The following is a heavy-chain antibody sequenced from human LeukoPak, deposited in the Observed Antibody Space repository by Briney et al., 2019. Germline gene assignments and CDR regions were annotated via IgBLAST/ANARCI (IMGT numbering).Heavy chain of an antibody. V-gene: IGHV4-34*01. CDR2: INHSGNT. D-gene: IGHD3-9*01. CDR1: GGSFSGYY. Sequence: SETLSLTCAVYGGSFSGYYWSWIRQPPGKGLEWIGEINHSGNTNYNPSLKSRVTISVDTSKNQFSLKLSSVTAADTAVYYCARGPSVMTGYYNSFDYWGQGTLVTVSS. J-gene: IGHJ4*02. CDR3: ARGPSVMTGYYNSFDY.